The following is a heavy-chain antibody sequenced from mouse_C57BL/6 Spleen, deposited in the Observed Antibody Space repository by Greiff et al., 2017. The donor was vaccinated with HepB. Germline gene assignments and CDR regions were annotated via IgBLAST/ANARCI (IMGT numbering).Heavy chain of an antibody. CDR3: TRWPKGYFDY. Sequence: VVRPGASVTLSCKASGYTFTDYEMHWVKQTPVHGLEWIGAIDPETGGTAYNQKFKGKAILTADKSSSTAYMELRSLTSEDSAVYYCTRWPKGYFDYWGQGTTLTVSS. CDR1: GYTFTDYE. V-gene: IGHV1-15*01. CDR2: IDPETGGT. J-gene: IGHJ2*01.